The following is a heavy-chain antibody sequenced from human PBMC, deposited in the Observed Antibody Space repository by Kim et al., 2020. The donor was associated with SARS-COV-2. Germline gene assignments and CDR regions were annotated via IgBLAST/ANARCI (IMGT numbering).Heavy chain of an antibody. V-gene: IGHV3-23*01. CDR3: AKFQGYYYYYGMDV. Sequence: ADSVKGRFTSPRDNAKNTLYLHMNSLRAEDTAVYFCAKFQGYYYYYGMDVWGQGTTVTVSS. J-gene: IGHJ6*02.